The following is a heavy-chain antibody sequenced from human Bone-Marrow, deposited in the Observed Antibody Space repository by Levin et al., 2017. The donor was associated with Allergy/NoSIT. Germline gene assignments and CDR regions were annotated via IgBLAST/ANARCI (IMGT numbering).Heavy chain of an antibody. CDR2: IYYSGST. CDR1: GGSISSYY. CDR3: ARRGSGWYGNYFDY. J-gene: IGHJ4*02. V-gene: IGHV4-59*08. D-gene: IGHD6-19*01. Sequence: PSETLSLTCTVSGGSISSYYWSWIRQPPGKGLEWIGYIYYSGSTNYNPSLKSRVTISVDTSKNQFSLKLSSVTAADTAVYYCARRGSGWYGNYFDYWGQGTLVTVSS.